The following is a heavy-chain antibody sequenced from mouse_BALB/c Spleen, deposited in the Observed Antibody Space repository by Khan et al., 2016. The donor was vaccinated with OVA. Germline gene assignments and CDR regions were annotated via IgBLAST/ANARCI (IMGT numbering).Heavy chain of an antibody. J-gene: IGHJ3*01. V-gene: IGHV1S34*01. CDR1: GYSFTGYY. CDR3: ARGDYYGSSSFAY. CDR2: ISCYNGST. Sequence: LVKTGASVKISCKASGYSFTGYYMHWVKQSHGKSLEWIGYISCYNGSTTYNQKFKGKATFTVDTSSSTFYMQFNSLTSEDSAVYYCARGDYYGSSSFAYWGQGTLVTVSA. D-gene: IGHD1-1*01.